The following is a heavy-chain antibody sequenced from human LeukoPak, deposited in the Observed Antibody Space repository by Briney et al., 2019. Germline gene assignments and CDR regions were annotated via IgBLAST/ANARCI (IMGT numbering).Heavy chain of an antibody. J-gene: IGHJ3*02. Sequence: SETLSLTCTVSGDSISSYHWSWIRQPPGTGLEWIGHIHYSGNTNYNPSLKSRVSISVDTSSNQFSLKLSSVTAADTAVYYCARPGWVGATGAFHIWGQGTLVTVSS. CDR1: GDSISSYH. CDR3: ARPGWVGATGAFHI. V-gene: IGHV4-59*01. D-gene: IGHD1-26*01. CDR2: IHYSGNT.